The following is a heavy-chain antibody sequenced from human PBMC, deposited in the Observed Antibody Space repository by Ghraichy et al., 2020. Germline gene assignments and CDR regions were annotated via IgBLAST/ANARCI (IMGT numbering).Heavy chain of an antibody. Sequence: SETLSLTCAVYGGSFSGYYWSWIRQPPGKGLEWIGEINHSGSTNYNPSLKSRVTISVDTSKNQFSLKLSSVTAADTAVYYCARAGSKRRYDYSSSPGAFDIWGQGTIVTVSS. CDR1: GGSFSGYY. D-gene: IGHD6-6*01. V-gene: IGHV4-34*01. J-gene: IGHJ3*02. CDR3: ARAGSKRRYDYSSSPGAFDI. CDR2: INHSGST.